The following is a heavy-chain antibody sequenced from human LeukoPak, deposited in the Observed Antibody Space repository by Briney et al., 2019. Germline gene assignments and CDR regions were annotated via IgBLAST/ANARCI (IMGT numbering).Heavy chain of an antibody. CDR1: GYSISSGYY. Sequence: SETLSLTCAVSGYSISSGYYWGWIRQPPGKGLEWIGSIYHSGSTYYNPSLKSRVTISVDTSKNQFSLKLSSVTAADTAVYYCARHWHQLVWGDYMDVWGKGTTVTVSS. V-gene: IGHV4-38-2*01. D-gene: IGHD6-13*01. CDR3: ARHWHQLVWGDYMDV. J-gene: IGHJ6*03. CDR2: IYHSGST.